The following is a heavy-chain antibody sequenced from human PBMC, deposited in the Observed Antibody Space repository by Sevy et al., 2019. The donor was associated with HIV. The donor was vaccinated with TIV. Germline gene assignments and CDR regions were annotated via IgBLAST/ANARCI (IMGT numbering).Heavy chain of an antibody. CDR2: ITSSGNNK. V-gene: IGHV3-11*01. J-gene: IGHJ4*02. D-gene: IGHD5-12*01. CDR3: ARVLRPYSDYDRGGYFDY. CDR1: GFIFSDYY. Sequence: GGALRLSCAASGFIFSDYYMSWIRQTPGKGLEWVSYITSSGNNKYFADSVKGRFTISRDNAKKSLYLQMNSLRAEDTAVYYCARVLRPYSDYDRGGYFDYWGQGTLVTVSS.